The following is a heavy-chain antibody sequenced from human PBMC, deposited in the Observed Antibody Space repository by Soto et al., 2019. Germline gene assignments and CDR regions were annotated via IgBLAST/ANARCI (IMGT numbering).Heavy chain of an antibody. D-gene: IGHD5-18*01. V-gene: IGHV1-2*02. J-gene: IGHJ4*02. Sequence: ASVKVACKASGYTFTGYYMHWVRQAPGQGLEWMGWINPNSGGTNYAQKFQGRVTMTRDTSISTAYMELSRLRSDDTAVYYCARVGPDTAMVLWYWGQGTLVTVSS. CDR3: ARVGPDTAMVLWY. CDR2: INPNSGGT. CDR1: GYTFTGYY.